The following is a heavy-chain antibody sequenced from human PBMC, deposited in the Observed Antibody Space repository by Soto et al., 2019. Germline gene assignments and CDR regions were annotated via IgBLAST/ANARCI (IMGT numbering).Heavy chain of an antibody. Sequence: EVHLLESGGGWVQPGGSLRLSCAASGFTFSTFVMTWVRQVPGEGLEWVSSIIGSGKSAYYADSVKGRVTISRDNSKNTLYLQISNLGVDETGVYHCAAHLGQNHYTMDVWGQGTTVTVSS. CDR1: GFTFSTFV. J-gene: IGHJ6*02. V-gene: IGHV3-23*01. CDR2: IIGSGKSA. CDR3: AAHLGQNHYTMDV.